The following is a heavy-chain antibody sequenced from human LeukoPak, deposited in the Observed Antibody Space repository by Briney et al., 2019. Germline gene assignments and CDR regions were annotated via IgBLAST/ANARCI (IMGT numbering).Heavy chain of an antibody. J-gene: IGHJ5*02. V-gene: IGHV4-31*03. D-gene: IGHD2-2*01. CDR1: GGSISSGSYY. CDR2: IYFSGST. CDR3: ARRAPFSNWFDP. Sequence: PSETLSLTCTVSGGSISSGSYYWSWIRQPAGKGLEWIGYIYFSGSTYYNPTLKSRASVSVDTSKSQFSLRLTSVTAADTAVYYCARRAPFSNWFDPWGQGTLVIVSS.